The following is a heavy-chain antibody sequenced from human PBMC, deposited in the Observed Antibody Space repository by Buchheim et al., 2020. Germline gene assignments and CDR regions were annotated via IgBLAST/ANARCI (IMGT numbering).Heavy chain of an antibody. CDR1: GFTFSSYG. CDR3: ARDGGYGGKEEYFQH. Sequence: QVQLVESGGGVVQPGRSLRLSCAASGFTFSSYGMHWVRQAPGKGLEWVAVIWYDGSNKYYADSVKGRFTISRDNSKNTLYLQMNSLRAEDTAVYYCARDGGYGGKEEYFQHWGQGTL. D-gene: IGHD4-23*01. J-gene: IGHJ1*01. CDR2: IWYDGSNK. V-gene: IGHV3-33*01.